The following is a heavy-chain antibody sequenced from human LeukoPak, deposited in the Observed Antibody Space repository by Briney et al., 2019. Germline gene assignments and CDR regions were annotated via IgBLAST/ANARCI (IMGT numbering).Heavy chain of an antibody. J-gene: IGHJ4*02. Sequence: SETLSLTCTVSGGSISSGDYYWSWIRQPPGKGLEWIGYIYYSGSTYYNPSLKSRVTISVDTSKNQFSLKLSSVTAADTALYYCARVSVWDGGNSGRYYFDYWGQGTLVTVSS. CDR3: ARVSVWDGGNSGRYYFDY. D-gene: IGHD4-23*01. CDR1: GGSISSGDYY. CDR2: IYYSGST. V-gene: IGHV4-30-4*02.